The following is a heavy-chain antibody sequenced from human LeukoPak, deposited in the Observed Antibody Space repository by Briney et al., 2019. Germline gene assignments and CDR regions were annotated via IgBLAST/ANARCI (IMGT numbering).Heavy chain of an antibody. CDR2: MNPNSGNT. CDR1: GGTFSSYA. Sequence: ASVKVSCKASGGTFSSYAISWVRQAPGQGLEWMGWMNPNSGNTGYAQKFQGRVTMTRNTSISTAYMELSSLRSEDTAVYYCATEGWTQGIAVYWGQGTLVTVSS. D-gene: IGHD6-19*01. J-gene: IGHJ4*02. V-gene: IGHV1-8*02. CDR3: ATEGWTQGIAVY.